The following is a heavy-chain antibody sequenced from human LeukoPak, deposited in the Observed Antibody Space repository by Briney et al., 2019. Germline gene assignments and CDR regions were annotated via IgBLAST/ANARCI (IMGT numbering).Heavy chain of an antibody. CDR3: ARGGSDTAMAHDY. D-gene: IGHD5-18*01. Sequence: GRSLRLSCTASGFTFSNHWMHWVRQAPGKGLMWVSRINRDGRRTDYADSVKGRFTISRDDAKNTLYLQVNSLRVEDTAVYFCARGGSDTAMAHDYWGQGTLVTVSS. J-gene: IGHJ4*02. CDR2: INRDGRRT. V-gene: IGHV3-74*01. CDR1: GFTFSNHW.